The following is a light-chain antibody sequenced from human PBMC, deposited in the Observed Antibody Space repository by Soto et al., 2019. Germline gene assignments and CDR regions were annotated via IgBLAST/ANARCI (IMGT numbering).Light chain of an antibody. V-gene: IGLV1-40*01. CDR2: GNH. Sequence: QSVLTQPPSVSGAPGQRVTISCSGSSXNIGAGFDVHWYQQFPGTAPKLLIFGNHNRPSGVPDRFSGSKSGTSASLAITGLQAEDEADYYCQSNESSLSGFVFGTGTKVIVL. CDR3: QSNESSLSGFV. J-gene: IGLJ1*01. CDR1: SXNIGAGFD.